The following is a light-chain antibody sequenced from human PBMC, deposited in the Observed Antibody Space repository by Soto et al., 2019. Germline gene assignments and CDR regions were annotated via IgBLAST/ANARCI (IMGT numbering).Light chain of an antibody. Sequence: IVLTQSPGTLSLSTGERATISCRASQSVSSCYLAWYQHNPGQAPRQLIYGASSRATGIPDRFSGSGSGTDVTLSITRMEHDDFAVYYCQHYRTSFGGGTRVDIK. CDR3: QHYRTS. J-gene: IGKJ4*01. V-gene: IGKV3-20*01. CDR1: QSVSSCY. CDR2: GAS.